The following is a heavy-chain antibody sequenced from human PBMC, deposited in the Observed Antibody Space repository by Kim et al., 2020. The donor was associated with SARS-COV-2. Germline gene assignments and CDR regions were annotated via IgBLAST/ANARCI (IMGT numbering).Heavy chain of an antibody. CDR3: ARMIVVAAGTGFDY. Sequence: SETLSLTCTVSGGSISSYYLSWIRQAPGKGLEWIGYIYDRGSTNYNPSLKSRVTISVDTSRKQFSLRLDSVTAADTAVYYCARMIVVAAGTGFDYWGQGTLVTVSS. CDR1: GGSISSYY. CDR2: IYDRGST. D-gene: IGHD6-13*01. J-gene: IGHJ4*02. V-gene: IGHV4-59*13.